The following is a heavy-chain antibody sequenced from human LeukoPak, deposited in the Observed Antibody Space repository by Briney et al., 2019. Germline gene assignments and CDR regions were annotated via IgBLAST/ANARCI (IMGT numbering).Heavy chain of an antibody. CDR3: ARVMMNTEAFDI. J-gene: IGHJ3*02. V-gene: IGHV1-69*04. CDR2: IIPILGIA. Sequence: GASVKVSCKASGGTFSSYAISWVRQAPGQGLEWMGRIIPILGIANYAQKFQGRVTITADKSTSTAYMELSSLRSEDTAVYYCARVMMNTEAFDIWGQGTMVTVSS. CDR1: GGTFSSYA. D-gene: IGHD1/OR15-1a*01.